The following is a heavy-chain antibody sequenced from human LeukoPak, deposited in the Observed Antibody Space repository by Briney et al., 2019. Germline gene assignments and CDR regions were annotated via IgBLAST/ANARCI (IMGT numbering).Heavy chain of an antibody. CDR1: GFTFSGSA. CDR2: IRSKAKNYET. Sequence: GGSLRLSCAASGFTFSGSAMHWVRRASGKGLEWVGRIRSKAKNYETTYAPSVKGRFAISRDDSKNTAFLQMNGLKTEDTAMYYCTRPNYGDYADDCWGQGTLVTVSS. CDR3: TRPNYGDYADDC. D-gene: IGHD4-17*01. J-gene: IGHJ4*02. V-gene: IGHV3-73*01.